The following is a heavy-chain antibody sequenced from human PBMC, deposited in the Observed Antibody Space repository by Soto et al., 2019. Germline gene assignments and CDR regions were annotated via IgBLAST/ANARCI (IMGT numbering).Heavy chain of an antibody. D-gene: IGHD4-17*01. CDR2: IYWDDDK. V-gene: IGHV2-5*02. CDR1: GFSLSTSGVG. J-gene: IGHJ4*02. CDR3: AHRRVTSDFDY. Sequence: QITLKESGPTLVKPTQTLTLTCTFSGFSLSTSGVGVAWIRQPPGKALEWLALIYWDDDKRYSPSLKSRLTITKDTSKHQVVLIMTNIDPVDTGTYYCAHRRVTSDFDYWGQGTLVTVSS.